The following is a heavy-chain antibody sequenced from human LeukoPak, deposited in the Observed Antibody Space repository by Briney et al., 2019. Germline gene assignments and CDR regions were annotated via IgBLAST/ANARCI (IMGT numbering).Heavy chain of an antibody. Sequence: ASVKVSCKASGYTFTNYGISWVRQAPGQGLEWMGWISAYNGKTNYAQKFQGRVNMTRDTSTSTVYMELSSLRSEDTAVYYCARDELGSGSYYWGQGTLVTVSS. CDR1: GYTFTNYG. J-gene: IGHJ4*02. CDR3: ARDELGSGSYY. D-gene: IGHD3-10*01. V-gene: IGHV1-18*01. CDR2: ISAYNGKT.